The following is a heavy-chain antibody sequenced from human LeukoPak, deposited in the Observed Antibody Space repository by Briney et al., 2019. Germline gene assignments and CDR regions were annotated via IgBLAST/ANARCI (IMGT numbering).Heavy chain of an antibody. CDR3: AGFQYQLLSSWFDP. CDR1: GYTFTSYG. J-gene: IGHJ5*02. V-gene: IGHV1-18*04. CDR2: ISAYNGNT. Sequence: ASVKLSCKASGYTFTSYGISWVRQAPGQGLEWMGWISAYNGNTNYAHKLQGRVTITTDTSTSTAYMELRSLRSDDTAVYYCAGFQYQLLSSWFDPWGQGTLVTVSS. D-gene: IGHD2-2*01.